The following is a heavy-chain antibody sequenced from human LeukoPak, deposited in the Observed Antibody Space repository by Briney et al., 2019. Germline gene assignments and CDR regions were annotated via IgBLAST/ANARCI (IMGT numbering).Heavy chain of an antibody. D-gene: IGHD3-22*01. CDR2: ISYDGSNK. Sequence: PGGSLRLSCAASGFTFSSYAMHWVRQAPGKGLEWVAVISYDGSNKYYADSVKGRFTIPRDNSKNTLYLQMNSLRAEDTAVYYCAREYYHDSSGYFNWFDPWGQGTLVTVSS. CDR3: AREYYHDSSGYFNWFDP. J-gene: IGHJ5*02. V-gene: IGHV3-30*04. CDR1: GFTFSSYA.